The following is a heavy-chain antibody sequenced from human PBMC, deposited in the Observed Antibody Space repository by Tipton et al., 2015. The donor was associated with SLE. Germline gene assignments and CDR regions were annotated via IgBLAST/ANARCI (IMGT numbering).Heavy chain of an antibody. CDR3: ARCYSNYEYFQH. CDR2: MYNSGFT. V-gene: IGHV4-59*12. CDR1: GGSIRTDS. J-gene: IGHJ1*01. D-gene: IGHD4-11*01. Sequence: TLSLTCTVSGGSIRTDSWSWIRQPPGKGLEWIGYMYNSGFTSYNPSLKSRLTISIDTSKNQFSLKLSSVTAADTAVYYCARCYSNYEYFQHWGQGTLVTVSS.